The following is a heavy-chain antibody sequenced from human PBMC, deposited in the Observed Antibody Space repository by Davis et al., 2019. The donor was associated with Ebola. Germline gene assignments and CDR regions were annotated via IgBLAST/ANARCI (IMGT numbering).Heavy chain of an antibody. Sequence: PGGSLRLSCAASGFTFSSYAMSWVRQAPGKGLEWVSAISGSGGSTYYADSVKGRFTISRDNSKNTLYLQMNSLRAEDTAVYYCARGGYIVVVPAAIYGMDVWGQGTTVTVSS. D-gene: IGHD2-2*01. CDR1: GFTFSSYA. V-gene: IGHV3-23*01. CDR3: ARGGYIVVVPAAIYGMDV. CDR2: ISGSGGST. J-gene: IGHJ6*02.